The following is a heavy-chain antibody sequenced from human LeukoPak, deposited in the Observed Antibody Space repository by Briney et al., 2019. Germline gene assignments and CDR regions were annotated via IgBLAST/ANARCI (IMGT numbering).Heavy chain of an antibody. D-gene: IGHD2-15*01. J-gene: IGHJ4*02. V-gene: IGHV3-11*04. CDR3: ARDAASQKRYFVC. Sequence: PGGSLRLSCAASGFTFSDYYMSWIRQAPGKGLEWVSYISSSGSTIYYADSVKGRFTISRDNAKNSLYLQMNSLRAEDTAVYYCARDAASQKRYFVCWGQGTLVTVSS. CDR1: GFTFSDYY. CDR2: ISSSGSTI.